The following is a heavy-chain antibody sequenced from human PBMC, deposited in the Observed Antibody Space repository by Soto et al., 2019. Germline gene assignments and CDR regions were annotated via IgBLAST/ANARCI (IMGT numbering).Heavy chain of an antibody. CDR2: IEHSGST. CDR1: GASFSGYS. J-gene: IGHJ4*02. Sequence: QVQLQQWGAGLLKPSETLSLTCAVHGASFSGYSWSWIRQPPGKGLEWIGDIEHSGSTNYNSSLRSRVNISLDTSKNHFSLKLNSVTAADTAVYYCAGVGANPSDYWGQGTLVTVSS. V-gene: IGHV4-34*01. CDR3: AGVGANPSDY. D-gene: IGHD1-26*01.